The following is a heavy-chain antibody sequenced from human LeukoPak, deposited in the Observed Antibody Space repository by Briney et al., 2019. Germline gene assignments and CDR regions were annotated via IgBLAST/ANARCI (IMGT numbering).Heavy chain of an antibody. J-gene: IGHJ2*01. Sequence: PSETLSLTCAVYGGSFSGYYWSWIRQPPGKGLEWIGEINHSGTTNYNPSLKSRVTISVDTSKNQFSQKLSSVTAADTAVYFCARARKPRNYNEGGGYFDLWGLAPLVTFPS. CDR3: ARARKPRNYNEGGGYFDL. V-gene: IGHV4-34*01. CDR1: GGSFSGYY. D-gene: IGHD3-22*01. CDR2: INHSGTT.